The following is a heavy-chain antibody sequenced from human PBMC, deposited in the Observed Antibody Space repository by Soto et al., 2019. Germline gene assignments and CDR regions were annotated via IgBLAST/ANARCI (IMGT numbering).Heavy chain of an antibody. CDR1: GFSFSDYA. Sequence: PGGSLRLSCAPSGFSFSDYAMSWVRQARGKRLEWVSVISESGGSTHYADSVRGRFTVSRDNSKNSLSLRMNSLRDEDTAVYFCAKRSPYSSGWYSPIFDYWGQGXLVTVCS. CDR3: AKRSPYSSGWYSPIFDY. V-gene: IGHV3-23*01. CDR2: ISESGGST. D-gene: IGHD6-13*01. J-gene: IGHJ4*02.